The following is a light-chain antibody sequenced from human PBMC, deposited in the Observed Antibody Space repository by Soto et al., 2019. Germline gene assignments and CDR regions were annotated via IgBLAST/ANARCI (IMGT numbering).Light chain of an antibody. Sequence: QLVLTQPPSVSGAPGQRVTISCTGSNSNIGAGYDVHWYQQLPGTAPKLLIYGNINRPSGVPDRFSGSKSDTSASLAITGLQAEDEADYYCQSYDSSLSGSAVFGGGTKVTVL. CDR3: QSYDSSLSGSAV. CDR2: GNI. J-gene: IGLJ2*01. V-gene: IGLV1-40*01. CDR1: NSNIGAGYD.